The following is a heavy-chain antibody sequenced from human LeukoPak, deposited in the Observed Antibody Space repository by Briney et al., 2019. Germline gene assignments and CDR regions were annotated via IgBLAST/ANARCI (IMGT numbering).Heavy chain of an antibody. CDR2: ISYTENT. CDR1: GGSISNYY. J-gene: IGHJ4*02. CDR3: VRGSTLRHYQY. V-gene: IGHV4-59*08. D-gene: IGHD3-16*01. Sequence: SETLSLTCTVSGGSISNYYWSWIRQPPGKGLEWIGYISYTENTDYNPSLRSRVTISVDTSKNQFSLKLSSVTAADTAVYYCVRGSTLRHYQYWGQGTLVTVSS.